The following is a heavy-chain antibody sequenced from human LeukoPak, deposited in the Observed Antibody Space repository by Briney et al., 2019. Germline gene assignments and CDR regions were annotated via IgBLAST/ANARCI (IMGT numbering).Heavy chain of an antibody. D-gene: IGHD6-13*01. CDR3: AKGLYSSSWYVGYYYYYGMDV. J-gene: IGHJ6*02. CDR1: GFTFSSYG. V-gene: IGHV3-30*18. Sequence: GGSLRLSCAASGFTFSSYGMHWVRQAPGKGLEWVAVMSYDGSNKYYADSVKGRFTISRDNSKNTLYLQMNSLRAEDTAVYYCAKGLYSSSWYVGYYYYYGMDVWSQGTTVTVSS. CDR2: MSYDGSNK.